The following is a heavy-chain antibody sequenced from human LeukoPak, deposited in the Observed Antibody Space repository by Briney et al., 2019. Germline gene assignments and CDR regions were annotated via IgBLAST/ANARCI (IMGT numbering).Heavy chain of an antibody. CDR2: ISYDGSNQ. J-gene: IGHJ6*02. V-gene: IGHV3-30*04. D-gene: IGHD2-2*01. Sequence: GRSLRLSCAASGFTFRSYSIHWVRQAPGKGLEWVARISYDGSNQNYADPVKGRFTISRDNSQNTVYLQMNSLRAEDSAVYYCARERIVVVVTENKLQHFGMDVWGQGTTVIVSS. CDR3: ARERIVVVVTENKLQHFGMDV. CDR1: GFTFRSYS.